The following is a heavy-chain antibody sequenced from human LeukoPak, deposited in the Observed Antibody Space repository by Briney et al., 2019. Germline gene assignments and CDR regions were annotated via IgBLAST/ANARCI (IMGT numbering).Heavy chain of an antibody. D-gene: IGHD1-26*01. CDR1: GFTVSSNY. CDR2: IYSGGST. V-gene: IGHV3-53*01. J-gene: IGHJ5*02. CDR3: ARAARGSYRDNWFDP. Sequence: GGSLRLSCAASGFTVSSNYMSWVRQAPGKRLEWVSVIYSGGSTYYADSVKGRFTISRDNSKNTLYLQMNSLRAEDTAVYYCARAARGSYRDNWFDPWGQGTLVTVSS.